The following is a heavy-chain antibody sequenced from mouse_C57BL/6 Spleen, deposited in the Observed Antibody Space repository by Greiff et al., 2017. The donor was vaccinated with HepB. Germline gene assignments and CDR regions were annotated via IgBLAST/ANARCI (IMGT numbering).Heavy chain of an antibody. V-gene: IGHV1-63*01. CDR1: GYTFTNYW. CDR3: AREASTMVTRYFDY. D-gene: IGHD2-2*01. Sequence: VKLVESGAELVRPGTSVKMSCKASGYTFTNYWIGWAKQRPGHGLEWIGDIYPGGGYTNYNEKFKGKATLTADKSPSTAYMQFSSLTSEDSAIYYCAREASTMVTRYFDYWGQGTTLTVSS. J-gene: IGHJ2*01. CDR2: IYPGGGYT.